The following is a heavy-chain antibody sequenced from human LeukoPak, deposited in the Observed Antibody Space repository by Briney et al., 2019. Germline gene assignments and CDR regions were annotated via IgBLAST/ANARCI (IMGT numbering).Heavy chain of an antibody. J-gene: IGHJ4*02. CDR2: LKKDGSET. V-gene: IGHV3-7*01. CDR3: ASGWDENGRDDY. CDR1: GFTFSTSW. Sequence: GGSLRLSCAASGFTFSTSWMSWVRQVPGKGLEWVANLKKDGSETYYVDSVKGRFTISRDNAKNSLYLQMNSLRAADTAVYSCASGWDENGRDDYWGQGTLVTVSS. D-gene: IGHD6-19*01.